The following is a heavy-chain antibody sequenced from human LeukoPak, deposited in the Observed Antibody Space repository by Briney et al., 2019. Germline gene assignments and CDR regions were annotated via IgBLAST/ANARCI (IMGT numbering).Heavy chain of an antibody. CDR1: GGTFSSYA. V-gene: IGHV1-69*04. CDR3: AREHAGIKDYYDSSGDDSFDI. D-gene: IGHD3-22*01. J-gene: IGHJ3*02. CDR2: ISPILGIA. Sequence: ASVKVSCKASGGTFSSYAISWVRQAPGQGLEWMGRISPILGIANYAQKFQGSVTVTADKSTSTAYMELSSLRSEDTAVYYCAREHAGIKDYYDSSGDDSFDIWGQGTMFTVSS.